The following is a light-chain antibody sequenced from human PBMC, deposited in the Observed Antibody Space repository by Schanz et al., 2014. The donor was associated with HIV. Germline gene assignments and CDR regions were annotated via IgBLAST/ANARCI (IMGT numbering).Light chain of an antibody. CDR3: QQYGGSPT. CDR2: DAS. J-gene: IGKJ1*01. Sequence: EIVLTQSPATLSLSPGERATLSCGASQYVSGSYVAWYQPKPGLAPRLLIYDASTRAAGIPDRFSGSGSGSAFTLIISRLEPADIAVYYCQQYGGSPTFGQGTKVEIK. V-gene: IGKV3D-20*01. CDR1: QYVSGSY.